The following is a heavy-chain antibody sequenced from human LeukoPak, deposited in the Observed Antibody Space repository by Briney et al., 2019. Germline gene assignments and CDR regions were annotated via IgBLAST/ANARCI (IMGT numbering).Heavy chain of an antibody. J-gene: IGHJ5*02. CDR1: VGTFSSYA. CDR2: IIPIFGTA. Sequence: ASVKVSCKASVGTFSSYAISWVRQAPGQGLEWMGGIIPIFGTANYAQKFQGRVTITTDESTSTAYMELSSLRSEDTAVYYCARAGDYSNYEASGWFDPWGQGTLVTVSS. V-gene: IGHV1-69*05. CDR3: ARAGDYSNYEASGWFDP. D-gene: IGHD4-11*01.